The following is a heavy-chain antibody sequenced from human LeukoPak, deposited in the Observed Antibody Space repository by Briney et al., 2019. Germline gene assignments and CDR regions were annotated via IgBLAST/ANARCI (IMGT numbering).Heavy chain of an antibody. V-gene: IGHV1-24*01. D-gene: IGHD3-10*01. CDR3: ATGPFGELLFLPYDY. J-gene: IGHJ4*02. CDR1: GYTLTELS. CDR2: FDPEDGET. Sequence: ASVKVSCKVSGYTLTELSMHWVRQAPGKGLEWMGGFDPEDGETIYARKFQGRVTMTEDTSTDTAYMELSSLRSEDTAVYYCATGPFGELLFLPYDYWGQGTLVTVSS.